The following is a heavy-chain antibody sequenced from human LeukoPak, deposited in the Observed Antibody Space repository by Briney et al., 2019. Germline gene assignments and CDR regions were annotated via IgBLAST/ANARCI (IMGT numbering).Heavy chain of an antibody. CDR1: GFTFSSYS. CDR2: ISSSSSYI. V-gene: IGHV3-21*01. J-gene: IGHJ6*03. D-gene: IGHD2-15*01. Sequence: GGSLRLSCAASGFTFSSYSMNWVRQAPGKGLEWVSSISSSSSYIYYADSVKGRFTISRDNAKNSLYLQMNSLRAEDTAVYYCAREVVAATYYMDVWGKGTTVTVSS. CDR3: AREVVAATYYMDV.